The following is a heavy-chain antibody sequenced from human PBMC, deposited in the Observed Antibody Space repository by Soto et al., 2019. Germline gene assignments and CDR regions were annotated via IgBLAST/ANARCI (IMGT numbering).Heavy chain of an antibody. D-gene: IGHD6-25*01. CDR3: ASAVAAPADFDY. CDR2: INAGNGNT. J-gene: IGHJ4*02. Sequence: QVQLVQSGAEEKKPGASVKVSCKASGYTFTGYAMHWVRQAPGQRLEWMGWINAGNGNTKYSQKFQGRVTITRDTSASTAYMEPSSLRSEDTAVYSCASAVAAPADFDYWGQGTLVTVSS. V-gene: IGHV1-3*05. CDR1: GYTFTGYA.